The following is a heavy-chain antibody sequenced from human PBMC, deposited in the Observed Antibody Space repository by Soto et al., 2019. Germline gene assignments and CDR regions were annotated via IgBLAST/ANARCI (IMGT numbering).Heavy chain of an antibody. CDR2: ISSNGGNT. J-gene: IGHJ5*02. Sequence: GWSLRLSCSASGFTFSSYGIHWVRQAPGKGLKYVSAISSNGGNTYYADSVKGRFTISRDNSKNTLYLQMNSLRVEDTAVYYCVKDTYRSSSSWFDTWGQGTLVTVYS. CDR1: GFTFSSYG. D-gene: IGHD6-19*01. CDR3: VKDTYRSSSSWFDT. V-gene: IGHV3-64D*06.